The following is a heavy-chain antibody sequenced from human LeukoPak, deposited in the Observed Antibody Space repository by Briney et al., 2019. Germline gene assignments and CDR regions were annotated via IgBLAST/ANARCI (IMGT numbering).Heavy chain of an antibody. J-gene: IGHJ4*02. CDR3: ARVFLFYYDSSGLDY. Sequence: GGSLRLSCAASGFTFSSYEMNWVCQAPGKGLEWVSYISSSGSTIYYADSVKGRFTISRDNAKNSLYLQMNSLRAEDTAVYYCARVFLFYYDSSGLDYWGQGTLVTVSS. CDR1: GFTFSSYE. V-gene: IGHV3-48*03. D-gene: IGHD3-22*01. CDR2: ISSSGSTI.